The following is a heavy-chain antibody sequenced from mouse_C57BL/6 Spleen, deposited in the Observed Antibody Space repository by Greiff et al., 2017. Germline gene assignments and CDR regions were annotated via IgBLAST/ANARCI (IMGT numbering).Heavy chain of an antibody. CDR3: ARDGGYAMDD. CDR1: GYTFTSYW. J-gene: IGHJ4*01. V-gene: IGHV1-55*01. CDR2: IYPGSGST. D-gene: IGHD1-1*02. Sequence: QVQLQQPGAELVQPGASVKMSCKASGYTFTSYWITWVKQRPGQGLEWIGDIYPGSGSTNYNEKFKSKAILTVDTSSSTAYMQLSSLTSEDSAVYYCARDGGYAMDDWGQGTSVTVSS.